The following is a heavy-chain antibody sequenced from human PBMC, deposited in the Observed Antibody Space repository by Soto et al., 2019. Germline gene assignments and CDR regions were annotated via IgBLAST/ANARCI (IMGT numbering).Heavy chain of an antibody. CDR2: MNPNSGNT. D-gene: IGHD6-6*01. V-gene: IGHV1-8*01. CDR1: GYTFTSYD. Sequence: QVQLVQSGAEVKKPGASVKVSCKASGYTFTSYDINWVRQATGQGLERMGWMNPNSGNTGYAQKFQGRVTMTRNTSISTAYMELSSLRSEDTAVYYCARGIRIAARPIYYYYYYMDVWGKGTTVTVSS. CDR3: ARGIRIAARPIYYYYYYMDV. J-gene: IGHJ6*03.